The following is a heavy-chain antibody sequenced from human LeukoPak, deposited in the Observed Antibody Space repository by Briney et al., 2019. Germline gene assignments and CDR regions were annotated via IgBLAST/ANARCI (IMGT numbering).Heavy chain of an antibody. V-gene: IGHV3-7*01. CDR3: ARDAHYDFWSGYYSTWPLGY. D-gene: IGHD3-3*01. CDR1: GFTCSRYW. J-gene: IGHJ4*02. CDR2: INQDGSEK. Sequence: PGGSLRLSCAASGFTCSRYWMSWVRQAPGKGLEWVANINQDGSEKYYVDSVKGRFTISRDNAKNSLYLQMNSLRAEDTAVYYCARDAHYDFWSGYYSTWPLGYWGQGTLVTVSS.